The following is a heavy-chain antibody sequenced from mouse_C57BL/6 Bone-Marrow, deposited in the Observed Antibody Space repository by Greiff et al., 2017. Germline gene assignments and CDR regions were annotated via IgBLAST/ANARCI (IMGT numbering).Heavy chain of an antibody. CDR1: GFTFTDYY. CDR2: IRNKANGYTT. Sequence: EVHLVESGGGLVQPGGSLSLSCAASGFTFTDYYMSWVRQPPGKALEWLGFIRNKANGYTTEYSASVKGRFTISRDNSQSFLYLQMSALRAEDSATYDCARSRGGYSYAMDYWGQGTSVTVSS. D-gene: IGHD2-3*01. CDR3: ARSRGGYSYAMDY. V-gene: IGHV7-3*01. J-gene: IGHJ4*01.